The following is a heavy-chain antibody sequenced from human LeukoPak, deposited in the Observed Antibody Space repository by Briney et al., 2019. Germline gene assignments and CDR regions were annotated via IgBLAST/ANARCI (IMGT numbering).Heavy chain of an antibody. CDR1: GFIVSSNY. CDR3: ARFPSGKGYMDV. V-gene: IGHV3-53*01. J-gene: IGHJ6*03. D-gene: IGHD6-25*01. CDR2: VYRGGST. Sequence: GGSLRLSCAASGFIVSSNYMNWVRQAPGRGLEWVSVVYRGGSTDYADSVKGRYTISRDNAKNSLELQKISLRGEDTAVYYCARFPSGKGYMDVWGKGTTVAVSS.